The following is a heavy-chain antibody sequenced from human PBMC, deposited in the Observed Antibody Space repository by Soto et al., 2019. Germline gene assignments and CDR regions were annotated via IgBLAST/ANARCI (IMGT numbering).Heavy chain of an antibody. CDR2: ISSSSSTI. J-gene: IGHJ6*03. V-gene: IGHV3-48*01. CDR1: GFTFSSYS. CDR3: ARDGYNWNYVPYYYYYMDV. D-gene: IGHD1-7*01. Sequence: GGSLRLSCAASGFTFSSYSMNWVRQAPGKGLEWVSYISSSSSTIYYADSVKGRFTISRDNAKNSLYLQMNSLRAEDTAVYYCARDGYNWNYVPYYYYYMDVWGKGTTVTVSS.